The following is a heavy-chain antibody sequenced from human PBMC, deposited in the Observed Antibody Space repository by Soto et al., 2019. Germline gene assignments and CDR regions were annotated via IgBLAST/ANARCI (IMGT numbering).Heavy chain of an antibody. CDR1: GYTFTSYD. CDR3: ARVPYWSGAVAGRDDAFDI. V-gene: IGHV1-8*01. J-gene: IGHJ3*02. Sequence: ASVKVSCKASGYTFTSYDINWVRQATGQGLEWMGWMNPNSGNTGYAQKFQGRVTMTRNTSISTAYMELSSLRSEDTAVYYCARVPYWSGAVAGRDDAFDIWGQGTMVTVSS. D-gene: IGHD6-19*01. CDR2: MNPNSGNT.